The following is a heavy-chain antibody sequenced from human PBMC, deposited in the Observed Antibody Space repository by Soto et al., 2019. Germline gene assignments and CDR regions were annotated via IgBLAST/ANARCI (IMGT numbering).Heavy chain of an antibody. CDR3: TTGSVEGI. D-gene: IGHD2-15*01. CDR2: IKTSAGGGAT. Sequence: EVQLVKSAGGLVKPGGSLRLSCVASGFSFNEAWMNWVRQAPGQGLEWVGRIKTSAGGGATNYAAPVQGRVTISRDDSKNTLYLHMNSRRTEDTAIYYCTTGSVEGIWGQGTTVIVSS. V-gene: IGHV3-15*07. CDR1: GFSFNEAW. J-gene: IGHJ6*02.